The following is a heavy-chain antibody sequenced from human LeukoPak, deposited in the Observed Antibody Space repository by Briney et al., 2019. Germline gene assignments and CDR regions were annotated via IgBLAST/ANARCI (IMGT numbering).Heavy chain of an antibody. CDR1: GFTFSSYG. V-gene: IGHV3-30*02. D-gene: IGHD2-2*01. CDR3: AKGSGYEVDY. Sequence: GGSLRLSCAASGFTFSSYGMHWVRQAPGKGLEWVAFIRFDGSNQYYADSVKGRFTISRDNSKNTLYLQMNSLRAEDTAVYHCAKGSGYEVDYWGQGTLVTVSS. CDR2: IRFDGSNQ. J-gene: IGHJ4*02.